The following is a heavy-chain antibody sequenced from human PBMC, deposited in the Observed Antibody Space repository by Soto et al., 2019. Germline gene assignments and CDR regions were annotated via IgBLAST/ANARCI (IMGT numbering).Heavy chain of an antibody. J-gene: IGHJ4*02. CDR3: ATDGRPGGAVDFDY. CDR1: GFTFSSYS. CDR2: ISSSSSYI. V-gene: IGHV3-21*01. Sequence: EVQLVESGGGLVKPGGSLRLSCAASGFTFSSYSMNWVRQAPGKGLEWVSSISSSSSYIYYADSVKGRFTISRDNAKNSLYLQMNSLRAEDTAVYYCATDGRPGGAVDFDYWGQGTLVTVSS. D-gene: IGHD1-26*01.